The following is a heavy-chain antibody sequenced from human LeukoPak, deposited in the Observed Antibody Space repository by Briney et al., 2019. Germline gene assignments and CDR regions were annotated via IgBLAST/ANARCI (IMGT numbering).Heavy chain of an antibody. J-gene: IGHJ5*02. CDR2: IHYSGST. Sequence: SETLSLTCTVSGGSITSYYWSWIRQPPGKGLEWIGYIHYSGSTDSNPSLKSRVTISIDTSKNQFSLKLSSVTAADTAVYYCARQEVDCSGGSCYDNWFDPWGQGTLVTVSS. CDR1: GGSITSYY. D-gene: IGHD2-15*01. CDR3: ARQEVDCSGGSCYDNWFDP. V-gene: IGHV4-59*08.